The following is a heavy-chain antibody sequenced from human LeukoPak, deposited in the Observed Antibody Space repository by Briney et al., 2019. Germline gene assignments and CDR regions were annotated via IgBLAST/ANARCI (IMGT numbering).Heavy chain of an antibody. CDR2: IIPIFGTA. V-gene: IGHV1-69*05. Sequence: SVKVSCKASGGTFSSYAISWVRQAPGQGLEWMGRIIPIFGTANYAQKFQGRVTITTDESTSTAYMELSSLRSEGTAVYYCARDPGGYCSGGSCFVPYYFDYWGQGTLVTVSS. CDR3: ARDPGGYCSGGSCFVPYYFDY. J-gene: IGHJ4*02. D-gene: IGHD2-15*01. CDR1: GGTFSSYA.